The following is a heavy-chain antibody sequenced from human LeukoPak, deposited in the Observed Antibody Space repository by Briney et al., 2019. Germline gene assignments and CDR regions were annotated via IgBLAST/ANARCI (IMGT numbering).Heavy chain of an antibody. J-gene: IGHJ4*02. CDR2: IEEDGTAR. CDR3: VKGPRPDITVAHTVEN. V-gene: IGHV3-7*03. D-gene: IGHD6-19*01. CDR1: GFTLRGFW. Sequence: GGSLRLSCAASGFTLRGFWMAWVRQAPGKGLEWVAHIEEDGTARYYVDSVKGRFTISRDNSKDSLYLQMNTVRAEDTAVYYCVKGPRPDITVAHTVENWGQGTLVTVSS.